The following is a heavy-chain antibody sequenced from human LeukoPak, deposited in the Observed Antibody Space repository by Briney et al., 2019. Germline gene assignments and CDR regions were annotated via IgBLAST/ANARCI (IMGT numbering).Heavy chain of an antibody. D-gene: IGHD5-18*01. CDR3: ARGGYSYGYVTYYYYYGMDV. Sequence: GGSLRLSCAASGFTFSSYAMSWVRLAPGKGLEWVSRINSDGSSTSYADSVKGRFTISRDNAKNTLYLQMNSLRAEDTAVYYCARGGYSYGYVTYYYYYGMDVWGQGTTVTVSS. CDR1: GFTFSSYA. J-gene: IGHJ6*02. CDR2: INSDGSST. V-gene: IGHV3-74*01.